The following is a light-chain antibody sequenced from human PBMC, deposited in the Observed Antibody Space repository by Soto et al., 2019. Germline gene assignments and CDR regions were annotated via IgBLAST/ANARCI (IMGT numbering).Light chain of an antibody. V-gene: IGKV3D-15*01. CDR2: GAS. Sequence: ELLMTQSPVTLSVSPGERATLSCRASRNVGSKLAWYMQKPGQTPRLLIYGASYRAAGIPDRFSGSGSGTEFILTISSLQPDDFTTYYCQHYGGMWAFGQGTKVDI. J-gene: IGKJ1*01. CDR1: RNVGSK. CDR3: QHYGGMWA.